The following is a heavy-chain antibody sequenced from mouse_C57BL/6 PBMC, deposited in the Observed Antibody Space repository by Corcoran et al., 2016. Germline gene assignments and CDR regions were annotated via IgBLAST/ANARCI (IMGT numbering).Heavy chain of an antibody. V-gene: IGHV1-26*01. D-gene: IGHD2-12*01. CDR3: AKYDEAD. CDR2: INPNNGGT. CDR1: GYTFTDYY. Sequence: EVQLQQSGPELVKPGASVKISCKASGYTFTDYYMNWVKQSHGKSLEWIGDINPNNGGTSYNQKFKGKATLTVDTSSSTAYMELRSLTSEGSAVYCCAKYDEADWGQGTLVTVSA. J-gene: IGHJ3*01.